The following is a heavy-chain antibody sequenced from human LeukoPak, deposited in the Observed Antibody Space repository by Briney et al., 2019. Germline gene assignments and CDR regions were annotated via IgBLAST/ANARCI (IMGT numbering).Heavy chain of an antibody. CDR3: SKDFGPWGVGATPHY. J-gene: IGHJ4*02. CDR1: GFTLSDYG. V-gene: IGHV3-30*02. CDR2: DGSHK. Sequence: PGGSLRLSCVVSGFTLSDYGIHWVRQAPGRGLQWVAFDGSHKYYADSVEGRFTISRDTSKNTLYLQMNSLTVEDTAVYFCSKDFGPWGVGATPHYWGQGTLVTVSS. D-gene: IGHD1-26*01.